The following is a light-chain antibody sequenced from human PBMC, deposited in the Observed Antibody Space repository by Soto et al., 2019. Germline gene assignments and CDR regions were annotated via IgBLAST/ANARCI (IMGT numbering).Light chain of an antibody. Sequence: IVLTQSPGTLSLSPGERATLSCRASQSVSTNFLAWYKQKPGQAPRLLIFGASSRATGIPDRFSGGGSGTDFTLTISSLQSEDFAVYYCQQYDKWPHTFGQGTKLEIK. CDR2: GAS. CDR3: QQYDKWPHT. CDR1: QSVSTNF. V-gene: IGKV3-20*01. J-gene: IGKJ2*01.